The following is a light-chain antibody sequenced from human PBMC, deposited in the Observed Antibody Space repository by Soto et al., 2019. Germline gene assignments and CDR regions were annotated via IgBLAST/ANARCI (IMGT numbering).Light chain of an antibody. J-gene: IGKJ1*01. CDR2: KAS. Sequence: DIQMTQSPSTLSASVGDRVTITCRASQSISSWLAWYQQKPWKAPKLLIYKASSLESGVPSRFSGSGSGTAFTLNISSLQPDDFPTYYCQQYNSYSRTFGQGTKVEIK. CDR3: QQYNSYSRT. V-gene: IGKV1-5*03. CDR1: QSISSW.